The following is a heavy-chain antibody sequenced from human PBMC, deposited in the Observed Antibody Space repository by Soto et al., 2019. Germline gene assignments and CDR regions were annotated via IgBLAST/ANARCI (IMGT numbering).Heavy chain of an antibody. V-gene: IGHV3-74*01. CDR3: TRRGCSTTGCYFN. CDR1: GFPFSSYW. D-gene: IGHD2-2*01. J-gene: IGHJ4*02. Sequence: GGSLRLSCAASGFPFSSYWMHWVRQAPGKGLVWVSRINGDGSSISYADSVKGRFTISRDNARNTLYLQMNSLRAEDAAVYYCTRRGCSTTGCYFNWGRGTLVTVSS. CDR2: INGDGSSI.